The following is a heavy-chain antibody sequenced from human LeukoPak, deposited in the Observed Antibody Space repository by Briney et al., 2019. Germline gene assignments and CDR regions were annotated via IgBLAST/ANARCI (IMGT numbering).Heavy chain of an antibody. CDR3: ASISPDLELGVDY. Sequence: PSETLSLTCTVSGGSISSGGYYWSWIRQPPGKGLEWIGYIYHSGSTYYNPSLKSRVTISVDRSKNQFSLKLSSVTAADTAVYYCASISPDLELGVDYWGQGTLVTVSS. V-gene: IGHV4-30-2*01. CDR1: GGSISSGGYY. CDR2: IYHSGST. J-gene: IGHJ4*02. D-gene: IGHD1-7*01.